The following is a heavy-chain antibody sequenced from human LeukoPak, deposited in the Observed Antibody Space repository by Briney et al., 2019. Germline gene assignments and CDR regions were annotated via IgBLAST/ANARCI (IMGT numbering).Heavy chain of an antibody. Sequence: PGGSLRLSCAASGFTFSSYSMSWVRQAPGKGLEWVSSISSSSSYIYYADSVKGRFTISRDNAKNSLYLQMNSLRAEDTAVYYCARGLYDILTGYDWFDPWGQGTLVTVSS. V-gene: IGHV3-21*01. CDR3: ARGLYDILTGYDWFDP. CDR1: GFTFSSYS. J-gene: IGHJ5*02. D-gene: IGHD3-9*01. CDR2: ISSSSSYI.